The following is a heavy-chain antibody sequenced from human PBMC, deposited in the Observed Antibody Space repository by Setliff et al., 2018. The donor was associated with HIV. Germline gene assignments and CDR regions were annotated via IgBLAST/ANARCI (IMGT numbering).Heavy chain of an antibody. J-gene: IGHJ5*02. CDR1: GGSVSSGSYY. CDR3: ARGGRSTVATWAWFDP. Sequence: SETLSLTCSVSGGSVSSGSYYWGWIRQPPGKGLEWIGTLYFTGSTYYNPSLKSRVTISVDTSKNQFSLKLSSVTAADTAVYYCARGGRSTVATWAWFDPWGQGTLVTVSS. D-gene: IGHD4-4*01. V-gene: IGHV4-39*01. CDR2: LYFTGST.